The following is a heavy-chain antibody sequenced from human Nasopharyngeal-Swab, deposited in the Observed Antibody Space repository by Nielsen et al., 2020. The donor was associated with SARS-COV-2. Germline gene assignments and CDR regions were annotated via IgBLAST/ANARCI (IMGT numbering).Heavy chain of an antibody. CDR1: GDSISSYY. CDR2: IYYSGST. CDR3: ARNLVGYYYDTVGAFDI. D-gene: IGHD3-22*01. V-gene: IGHV4-59*13. J-gene: IGHJ3*02. Sequence: SETLSLTCTVSGDSISSYYWSWIRQPPGKGLEWIGYIYYSGSTNYNPSLKSRVTISVDTSKNQFSLKLSSVTAADTAVYYCARNLVGYYYDTVGAFDIWGQGTMVTVSS.